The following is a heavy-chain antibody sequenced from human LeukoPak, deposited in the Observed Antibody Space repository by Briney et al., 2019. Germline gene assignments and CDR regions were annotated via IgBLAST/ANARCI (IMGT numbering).Heavy chain of an antibody. J-gene: IGHJ4*02. CDR3: ARDSLSSLYGGSDY. CDR1: GGTFSSYV. V-gene: IGHV1-69*04. D-gene: IGHD6-13*01. Sequence: SSVKVSCKASGGTFSSYVISWVRQAPGQGLEWMERSIRILGLANYPHKFHARVTIPVDKSTRTAYMELSSLRAEDTAVYYCARDSLSSLYGGSDYWRGGTLASVS. CDR2: SIRILGLA.